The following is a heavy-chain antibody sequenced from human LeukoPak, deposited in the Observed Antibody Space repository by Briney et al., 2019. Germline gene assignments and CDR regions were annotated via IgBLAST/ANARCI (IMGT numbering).Heavy chain of an antibody. CDR2: INHSGST. CDR3: ARGGPLRTYNSEFDY. D-gene: IGHD1-1*01. V-gene: IGHV4-34*01. Sequence: SETLSLTCAVYGGSFSGYYCSWIRQPPGKGLEWIGEINHSGSTNYNPSLKSRVTISVDTSKNQFSLKLSSVTAADTAVYYCARGGPLRTYNSEFDYWGQGTLVTVSS. CDR1: GGSFSGYY. J-gene: IGHJ4*02.